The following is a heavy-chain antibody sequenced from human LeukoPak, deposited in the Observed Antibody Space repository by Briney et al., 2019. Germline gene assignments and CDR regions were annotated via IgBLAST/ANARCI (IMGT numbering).Heavy chain of an antibody. D-gene: IGHD2-8*02. CDR1: GFTFSSYA. Sequence: PGGSLRLSCAASGFTFSSYAMSWVRQAPGKGLEWVSAISGSGGSTYYADSVKGRFTISRDNSKNTLYLQMNSLRAEDTAVYHCARSTGAGPGYWGQGTLVTVAS. J-gene: IGHJ4*02. CDR2: ISGSGGST. CDR3: ARSTGAGPGY. V-gene: IGHV3-23*01.